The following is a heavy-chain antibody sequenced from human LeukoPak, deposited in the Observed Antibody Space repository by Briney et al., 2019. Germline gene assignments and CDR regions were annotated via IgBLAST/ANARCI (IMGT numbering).Heavy chain of an antibody. Sequence: ASVKVSCKASGYTFTSYYMHWVRQAPGQGLEWMGIINPSGGSTSYAQKFQGRVTMTTDTSTNTVSMELRSLRSDDTAVYYCARAVLSRWSLLQWFDPWGQGTLVTVSS. CDR3: ARAVLSRWSLLQWFDP. J-gene: IGHJ5*02. CDR1: GYTFTSYY. CDR2: INPSGGST. V-gene: IGHV1-46*01. D-gene: IGHD3-22*01.